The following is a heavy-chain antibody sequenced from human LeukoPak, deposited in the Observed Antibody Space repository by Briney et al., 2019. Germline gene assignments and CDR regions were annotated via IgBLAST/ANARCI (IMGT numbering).Heavy chain of an antibody. CDR3: ARDGGVLRYFDWFPYYFDY. D-gene: IGHD3-9*01. CDR2: ISSSSSYI. CDR1: GFTFSSYS. Sequence: GGSLRLSCAASGFTFSSYSMNWVRQAPGKGLEWVSSISSSSSYIYYADSVKGRFTISRDNAKNSLYLQMNSLRAEDTAVYYCARDGGVLRYFDWFPYYFDYWGQGTLVTVPS. V-gene: IGHV3-21*01. J-gene: IGHJ4*02.